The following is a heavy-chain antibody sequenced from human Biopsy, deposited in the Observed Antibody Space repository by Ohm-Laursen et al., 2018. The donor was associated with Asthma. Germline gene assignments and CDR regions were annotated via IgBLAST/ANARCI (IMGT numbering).Heavy chain of an antibody. V-gene: IGHV1-69*13. D-gene: IGHD2-2*01. CDR1: GGTFNTYV. Sequence: GASVKASCKSLGGTFNTYVIGWVRQAPGQGLERMGGINSVLGTTTYPQKFQDRVTITSDDSTSTVYMELSSLRSEDTAVYYCARKAGSCISRTCYSLDFWGQGTLVTVSS. CDR2: INSVLGTT. J-gene: IGHJ4*02. CDR3: ARKAGSCISRTCYSLDF.